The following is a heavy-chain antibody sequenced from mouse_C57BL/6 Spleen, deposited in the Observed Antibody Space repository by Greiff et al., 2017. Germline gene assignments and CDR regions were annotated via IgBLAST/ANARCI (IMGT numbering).Heavy chain of an antibody. Sequence: QVQLQQSGPELVKPGASVKLSCKASGYTFTSYDINWVKQRPGQGLEWIGWIYPRDGSTKYNEKFKGKATLTVDTSSSTAYMELHSLTSEDSAVYFCARRAGTTVVAPDWYFDVWGTGTTVTVSS. CDR1: GYTFTSYD. D-gene: IGHD1-1*01. CDR2: IYPRDGST. CDR3: ARRAGTTVVAPDWYFDV. J-gene: IGHJ1*03. V-gene: IGHV1-85*01.